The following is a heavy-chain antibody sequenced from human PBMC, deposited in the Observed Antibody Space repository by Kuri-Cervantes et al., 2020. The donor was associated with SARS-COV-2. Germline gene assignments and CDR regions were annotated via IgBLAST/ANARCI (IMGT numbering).Heavy chain of an antibody. J-gene: IGHJ6*02. CDR2: ISSESAYI. D-gene: IGHD3/OR15-3a*01. Sequence: GESLKISCAASGFSFSTYAMTWVRQARGKGLEWVSSISSESAYIYYAESVRGRFTISRDNAKNSLYLQMNSLRAEDTAVYYCARDGDWNYYYYGMDVWGQGTTVTVSS. CDR3: ARDGDWNYYYYGMDV. CDR1: GFSFSTYA. V-gene: IGHV3-21*01.